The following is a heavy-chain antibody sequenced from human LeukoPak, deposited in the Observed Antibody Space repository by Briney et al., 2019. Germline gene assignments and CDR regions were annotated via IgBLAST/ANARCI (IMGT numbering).Heavy chain of an antibody. V-gene: IGHV4-34*01. Sequence: PSETLSLTCAVYGGSFSGYYWSWIRQPPGKGLEWIGEINHSGSTNYNPSLKSRVTISVDTSKNQFSLKLSSVTAADTAVYYCARRQRGPANWFDPWGQGALVTVSS. CDR2: INHSGST. CDR1: GGSFSGYY. J-gene: IGHJ5*02. CDR3: ARRQRGPANWFDP.